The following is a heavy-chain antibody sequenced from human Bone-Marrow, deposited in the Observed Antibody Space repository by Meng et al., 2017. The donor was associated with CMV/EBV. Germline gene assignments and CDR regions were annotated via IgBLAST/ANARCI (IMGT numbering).Heavy chain of an antibody. J-gene: IGHJ4*02. D-gene: IGHD2-2*01. CDR2: IYSGGST. V-gene: IGHV3-53*01. CDR3: AKDLYLRSTSCLHY. Sequence: GESLKISCAASGFTVSSNYMSWVRQAPGKGLEWVSVIYSGGSTYYADSVKGRFTISRDNSKNTLYLPMNSLRAEDTAVYYCAKDLYLRSTSCLHYWGQGTLVTGSS. CDR1: GFTVSSNY.